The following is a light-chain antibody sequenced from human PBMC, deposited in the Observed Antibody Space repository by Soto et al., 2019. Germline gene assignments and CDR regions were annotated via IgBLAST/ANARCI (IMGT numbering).Light chain of an antibody. Sequence: DIVLTQSPGTLSLSPGERATLSCRTSQSVNNNYIAWYQQKPGQAPRLLIYDISSRASGIPERFSGRGSGTDFSLIISRREPEDFAVYYCQHFGSSSYTFGQGTKLEIK. CDR2: DIS. CDR1: QSVNNNY. CDR3: QHFGSSSYT. J-gene: IGKJ2*01. V-gene: IGKV3-20*01.